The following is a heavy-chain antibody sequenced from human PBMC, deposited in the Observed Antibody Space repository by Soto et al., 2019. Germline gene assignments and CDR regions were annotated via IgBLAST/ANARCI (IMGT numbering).Heavy chain of an antibody. J-gene: IGHJ5*02. CDR1: GFTFSNYL. CDR2: IKPDGGET. D-gene: IGHD3-10*01. Sequence: PGGSLRLSCAASGFTFSNYLMILVRQAPGKGLEWVANIKPDGGETFYVDSVKGRFTISRDNAKNSLYLQMNSLRAEDTAVYYCASLISTLVRGVIKSWFDPWGQGTLVTVSS. V-gene: IGHV3-7*01. CDR3: ASLISTLVRGVIKSWFDP.